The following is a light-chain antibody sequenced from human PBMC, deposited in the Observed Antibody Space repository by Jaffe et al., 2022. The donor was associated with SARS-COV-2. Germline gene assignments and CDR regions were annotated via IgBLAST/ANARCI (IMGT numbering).Light chain of an antibody. V-gene: IGLV3-1*01. Sequence: SYELTQPPSVSVSPGQTASITCSGDKLGDKYVCWYQQRPGQSPVLVIYQDNKRPSGIPERFSGSNSGNTATLTISGTQAMDEADYYCQAWDSSNVVFGGGTKLAVL. J-gene: IGLJ2*01. CDR2: QDN. CDR1: KLGDKY. CDR3: QAWDSSNVV.